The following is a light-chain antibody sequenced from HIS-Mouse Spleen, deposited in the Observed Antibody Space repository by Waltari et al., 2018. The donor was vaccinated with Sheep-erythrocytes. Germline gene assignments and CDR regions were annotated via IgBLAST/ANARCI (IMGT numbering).Light chain of an antibody. J-gene: IGLJ2*01. CDR2: QDS. CDR1: KLGDKY. V-gene: IGLV3-1*01. CDR3: QAWAGSTAV. Sequence: SYELTQPLSVSVSPGQTASITCSGDKLGDKYACWYQQKPGQPPVLVIYQDSKRPSGFPQRFPGSDSGNTATLTIGGTQAMDEADYYGQAWAGSTAVFGRGTKLTVL.